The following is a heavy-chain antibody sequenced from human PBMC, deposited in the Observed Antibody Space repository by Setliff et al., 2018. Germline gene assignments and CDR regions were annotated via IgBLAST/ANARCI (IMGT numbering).Heavy chain of an antibody. D-gene: IGHD1-26*01. CDR3: ATWNGRSSDY. CDR1: GFTFSAYG. V-gene: IGHV3-23*01. Sequence: GGSLRLSCVASGFTFSAYGMSWVRQAPGKGLEWVSSVYNGDDETKYADSVKGRFTISRDNSKNTLYLQMGSLRADDMAVYYCATWNGRSSDYWGQGTLVTVSS. J-gene: IGHJ4*02. CDR2: VYNGDDET.